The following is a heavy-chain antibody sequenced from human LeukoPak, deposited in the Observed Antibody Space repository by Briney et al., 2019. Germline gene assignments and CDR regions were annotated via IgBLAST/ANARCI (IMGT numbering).Heavy chain of an antibody. Sequence: ASVKVSCTASGYTSTGYYMHWVRQAPGQGLEWMGWINPNSGGTNYAQKFQGRVTMTRDTSISTAYMELSRLSSVTAADTAVYYCARRVGEMMGGDYGDYGPYSYYYMDVWGKGTTVTISS. CDR3: ARRVGEMMGGDYGDYGPYSYYYMDV. CDR1: GYTSTGYY. V-gene: IGHV1-2*02. CDR2: INPNSGGT. J-gene: IGHJ6*03. D-gene: IGHD4-17*01.